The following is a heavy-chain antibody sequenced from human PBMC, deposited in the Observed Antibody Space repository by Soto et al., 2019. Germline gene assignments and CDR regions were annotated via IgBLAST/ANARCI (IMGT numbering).Heavy chain of an antibody. D-gene: IGHD3-22*01. CDR2: ISGSGGST. J-gene: IGHJ4*02. CDR3: AKGTYYYDSSGYYGY. V-gene: IGHV3-23*01. CDR1: GFTFSSYA. Sequence: HGGSLRLSCAASGFTFSSYAMSWVRQAPGKGLEWVSAISGSGGSTYYADSVKGRFTISRDNSKNTLYLQMNSLRAEDTAVYYCAKGTYYYDSSGYYGYWGQGTLVTVSS.